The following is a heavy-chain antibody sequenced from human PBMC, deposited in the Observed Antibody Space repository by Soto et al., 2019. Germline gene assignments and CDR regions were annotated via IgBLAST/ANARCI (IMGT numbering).Heavy chain of an antibody. D-gene: IGHD7-27*01. CDR1: GRSFSGYY. CDR2: INHSGST. CDR3: ARGWGRIFDY. V-gene: IGHV4-34*01. Sequence: QVQLQQWGAGLLKPSETLSLTCAVYGRSFSGYYWNWIRQPPGKGLEWIGEINHSGSTNYNPSLKSRVTISVDTSMNQFSLKLSSVTAADTAVYYCARGWGRIFDYWGQGTLVTVSS. J-gene: IGHJ4*02.